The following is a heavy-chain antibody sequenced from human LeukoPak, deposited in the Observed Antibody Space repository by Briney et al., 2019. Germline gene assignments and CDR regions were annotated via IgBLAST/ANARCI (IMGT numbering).Heavy chain of an antibody. V-gene: IGHV4-39*01. J-gene: IGHJ4*02. CDR2: IYYSGST. Sequence: SETLSLTCTVSGGSISSSSYYWGWIRQPPGKGLEWIGSIYYSGSTYYNPSLKSRVTISVDTSKNQFSLKLSSVTAADTAVYYCARGRGYCDGGSCDGFDYWGQGTLVTVSS. D-gene: IGHD2-15*01. CDR1: GGSISSSSYY. CDR3: ARGRGYCDGGSCDGFDY.